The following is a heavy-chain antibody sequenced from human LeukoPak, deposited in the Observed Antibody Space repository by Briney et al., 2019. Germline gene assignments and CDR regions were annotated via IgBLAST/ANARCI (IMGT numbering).Heavy chain of an antibody. V-gene: IGHV3-15*01. CDR2: IKSKTDGGTT. D-gene: IGHD3-22*01. CDR3: AREPTYYYDSSGYYSAFDI. CDR1: GFTFSNAW. J-gene: IGHJ3*02. Sequence: PGGSLRLSCAASGFTFSNAWMSWVRQAPGKGLEWVGRIKSKTDGGTTDYAAPVKGRFTISRDNAKNSLYLQMNSLRAEDTAVYYCAREPTYYYDSSGYYSAFDIWGQGTMVTVSS.